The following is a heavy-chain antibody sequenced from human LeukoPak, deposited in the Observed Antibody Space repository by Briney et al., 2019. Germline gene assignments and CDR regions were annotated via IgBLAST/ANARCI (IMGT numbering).Heavy chain of an antibody. CDR2: VNTNTGNS. Sequence: ASVRVSSTPSRDTFTDYAINWVRQAPGQGGENMGWVNTNTGNSTYAQGFTGRFVFSSDSSVSTAYLQITSLKAADSAIYFCASCNDSSGYFAYWGQGTLVTVSS. V-gene: IGHV7-4-1*02. J-gene: IGHJ4*02. CDR3: ASCNDSSGYFAY. CDR1: RDTFTDYA. D-gene: IGHD3-22*01.